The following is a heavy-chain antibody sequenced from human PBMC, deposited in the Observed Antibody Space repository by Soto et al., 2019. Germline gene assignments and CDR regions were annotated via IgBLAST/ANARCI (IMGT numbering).Heavy chain of an antibody. V-gene: IGHV4-59*01. CDR1: GVSISSYY. D-gene: IGHD3-9*01. CDR3: ARVGRPIYGMDD. CDR2: IYYSGST. Sequence: PSETLSLTCTVSGVSISSYYWSWIRQPPGKGLEWIGYIYYSGSTNYNPSLKSRVTISVDTSKNQFSLKLSSVTAADTAVYYCARVGRPIYGMDDWGQGTTVTVSS. J-gene: IGHJ6*02.